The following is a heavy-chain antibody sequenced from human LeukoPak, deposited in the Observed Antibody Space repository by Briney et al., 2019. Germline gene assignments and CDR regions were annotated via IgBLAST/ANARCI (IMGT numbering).Heavy chain of an antibody. CDR1: GYSFTKYW. Sequence: GESLKISCKASGYSFTKYWIGWVHQMPGKGLEWMAIIYPANSDTRYSASLQGQVTISADTSITTAYLQWSSLTASDTAMYYCARERESGSSWFDPWGQGTLVTVSS. CDR2: IYPANSDT. CDR3: ARERESGSSWFDP. V-gene: IGHV5-51*07. D-gene: IGHD3-10*01. J-gene: IGHJ5*02.